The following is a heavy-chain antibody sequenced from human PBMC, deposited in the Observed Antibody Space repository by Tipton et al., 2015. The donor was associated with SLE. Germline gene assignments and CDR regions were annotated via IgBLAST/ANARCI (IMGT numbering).Heavy chain of an antibody. CDR2: LSLSDKN. CDR3: ARDPNWYDYFDY. D-gene: IGHD1-14*01. Sequence: GLVKPSETLSLTCNVSDASMNSYFWNWIRQPAGKGPEWIGRLSLSDKNNYNPSLKSRVTMSVDTSKNQFSLNLRSVTAADTAVYYCARDPNWYDYFDYWGQGMLVTVSS. V-gene: IGHV4-4*07. J-gene: IGHJ4*02. CDR1: DASMNSYF.